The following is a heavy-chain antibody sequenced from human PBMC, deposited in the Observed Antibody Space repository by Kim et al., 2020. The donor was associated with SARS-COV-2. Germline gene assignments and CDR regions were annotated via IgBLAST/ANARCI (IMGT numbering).Heavy chain of an antibody. V-gene: IGHV1-3*01. J-gene: IGHJ4*02. Sequence: SQKFQGRVTITRDTSASTAYMELSSLRSEDTAVYYCARDHNFWSGILSDYWGQGTLVTVPS. CDR3: ARDHNFWSGILSDY. D-gene: IGHD3-3*01.